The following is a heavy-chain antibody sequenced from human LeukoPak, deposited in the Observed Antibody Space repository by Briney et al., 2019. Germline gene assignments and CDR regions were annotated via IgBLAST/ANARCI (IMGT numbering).Heavy chain of an antibody. J-gene: IGHJ4*02. CDR2: IIPIFGTA. CDR1: GGTFSSYT. D-gene: IGHD3-22*01. CDR3: AREAQEYYYDSSGYPH. V-gene: IGHV1-69*05. Sequence: SVKVSCKASGGTFSSYTISWVRQAPGQGLEWMGRIIPIFGTANYAQKFQGRVTITTDESTSTAYMELSSLRSEDTAVYYCAREAQEYYYDSSGYPHWGQGTLVTVSS.